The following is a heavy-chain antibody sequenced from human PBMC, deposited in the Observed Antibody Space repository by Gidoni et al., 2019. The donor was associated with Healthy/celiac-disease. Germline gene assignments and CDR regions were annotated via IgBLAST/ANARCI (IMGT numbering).Heavy chain of an antibody. D-gene: IGHD6-13*01. Sequence: QVQLQESGPGLVKPSETLSLTCTVSGGSISSYYWSWIRQPPGTGLEWIRYIYYSGSTTYNPSLKSRVTISVDTSKNQFSLKLSSVTAADTAVYYCARGVEQQHLDYWGQGTLVTVSS. V-gene: IGHV4-59*08. CDR3: ARGVEQQHLDY. CDR2: IYYSGST. J-gene: IGHJ4*02. CDR1: GGSISSYY.